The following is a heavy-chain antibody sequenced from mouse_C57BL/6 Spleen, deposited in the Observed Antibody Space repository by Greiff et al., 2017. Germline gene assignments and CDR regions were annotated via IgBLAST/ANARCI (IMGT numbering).Heavy chain of an antibody. D-gene: IGHD1-1*01. CDR1: GYTFTDYY. J-gene: IGHJ2*01. V-gene: IGHV1-26*01. CDR3: ARSGYYYGSRYYFDY. CDR2: INPNNGGT. Sequence: EVQLQQSGPELVKPGASVKISCKASGYTFTDYYMNWVKQSHGKSLEWIGDINPNNGGTSYNQKFKGKATLTVDKSSSTAYMELRSLTSEDSAVYYCARSGYYYGSRYYFDYWGQGTTLTVSS.